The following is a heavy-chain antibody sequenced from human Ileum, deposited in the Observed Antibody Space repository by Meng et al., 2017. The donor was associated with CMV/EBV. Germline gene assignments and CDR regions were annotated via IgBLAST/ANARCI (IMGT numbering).Heavy chain of an antibody. D-gene: IGHD3-22*01. CDR2: ISSSGGNT. V-gene: IGHV3-23*01. CDR1: GFSFSSNA. J-gene: IGHJ4*02. CDR3: AKVRTDSSGYYPLDY. Sequence: SGFSFSSNAMTWARQAPGKGLEWVSTISSSGGNTYYADSVKGRFTISRDNSKNTVYLHMNSLRAEDTAMYYCAKVRTDSSGYYPLDYWGQGTLVTVSS.